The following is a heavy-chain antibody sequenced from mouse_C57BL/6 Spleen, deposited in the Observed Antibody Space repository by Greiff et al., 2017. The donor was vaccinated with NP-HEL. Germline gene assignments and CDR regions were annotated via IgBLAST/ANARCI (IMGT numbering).Heavy chain of an antibody. CDR3: ARSHYGSNAWFAY. D-gene: IGHD1-1*01. CDR1: GYAFSSSW. CDR2: IYPGDGDT. V-gene: IGHV1-82*01. J-gene: IGHJ3*01. Sequence: QVQLQQSGPELVKPGASVKISCKASGYAFSSSWMNWVKQRPGKGLEWIGRIYPGDGDTNYNGKFKGKATLTADKSSSTAYMQLSSLTSEDSAVYFCARSHYGSNAWFAYWGQGTLVTVSA.